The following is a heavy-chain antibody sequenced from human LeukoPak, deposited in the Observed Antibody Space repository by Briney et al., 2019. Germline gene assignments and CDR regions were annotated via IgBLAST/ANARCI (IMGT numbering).Heavy chain of an antibody. CDR1: GLPFRSYG. Sequence: GGSLRLSCAASGLPFRSYGMHWVRQAPGKGLEWVSYINSGGSNTFYAGSVKGRFTISRDNTKNSLYLQMNSLRAEDTAVYYCASDGPGAVDFDHWGQGMLVTVSS. CDR2: INSGGSNT. CDR3: ASDGPGAVDFDH. J-gene: IGHJ4*02. D-gene: IGHD4/OR15-4a*01. V-gene: IGHV3-48*04.